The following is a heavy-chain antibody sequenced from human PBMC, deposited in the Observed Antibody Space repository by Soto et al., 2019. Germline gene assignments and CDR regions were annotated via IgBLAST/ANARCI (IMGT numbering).Heavy chain of an antibody. Sequence: SETLSLTCTVSGGSISSSSYYWGWIRQPPGKGLEWIGSIYYSGSTYYNPSLKSRVTISVDTSKNQFSLKLNSVTAADSAVYYCARQTRYYNWFDPWGQGTLVTVSS. D-gene: IGHD3-9*01. CDR1: GGSISSSSYY. V-gene: IGHV4-39*01. CDR3: ARQTRYYNWFDP. CDR2: IYYSGST. J-gene: IGHJ5*02.